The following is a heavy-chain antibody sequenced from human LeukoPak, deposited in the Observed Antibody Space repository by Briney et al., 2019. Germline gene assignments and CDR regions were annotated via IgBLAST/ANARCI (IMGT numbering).Heavy chain of an antibody. CDR1: GASISNYY. CDR3: AKKVGGAFDV. CDR2: LYHSGDT. J-gene: IGHJ3*01. V-gene: IGHV4-59*08. Sequence: PSEPLSLTCTVSGASISNYYWNWIRQPPGKGLEWIGILYHSGDTKYNPSLKSRVSISVDRSKNQFSLNLSSVTAADTAVYYCAKKVGGAFDVWGQGKLVIVSA.